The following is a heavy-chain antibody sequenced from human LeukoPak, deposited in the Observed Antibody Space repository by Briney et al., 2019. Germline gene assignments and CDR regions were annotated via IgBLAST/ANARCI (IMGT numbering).Heavy chain of an antibody. CDR1: GFSFRSHW. Sequence: GGTLRLSCVGSGFSFRSHWVTWVRQSPGNGLEWVADIKPDGSDKYYVDSARGRFTVSRDNAKNSAILQMNSLRAEDTAIYYCATISAQTFDIWGQGTLVSVSS. CDR2: IKPDGSDK. J-gene: IGHJ3*02. CDR3: ATISAQTFDI. D-gene: IGHD5-24*01. V-gene: IGHV3-7*01.